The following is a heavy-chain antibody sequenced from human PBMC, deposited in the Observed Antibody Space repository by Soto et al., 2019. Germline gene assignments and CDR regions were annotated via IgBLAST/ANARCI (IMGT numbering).Heavy chain of an antibody. CDR2: ISYDRSNK. CDR1: GFTFSSYA. V-gene: IGHV3-30-3*01. J-gene: IGHJ4*02. Sequence: QVQLVESGGGVVQPGRSLRLSCAASGFTFSSYAMHWVRQAPGKGLEWVAVISYDRSNKYYADSVKGRFTISRDNSKNTRYLQMNSLRAEDTAVYYCARDRLLGYFDYWGQGTLVTVSS. CDR3: ARDRLLGYFDY. D-gene: IGHD3-10*01.